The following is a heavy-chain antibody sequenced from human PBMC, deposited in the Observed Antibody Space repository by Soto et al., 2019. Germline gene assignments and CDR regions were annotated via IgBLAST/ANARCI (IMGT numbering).Heavy chain of an antibody. CDR2: IKQDGSEK. V-gene: IGHV3-7*03. CDR3: ARATRHDAFDI. CDR1: GFTFSSYW. Sequence: GGSLRLSCAASGFTFSSYWMSWVRQAPGKGMEWVANIKQDGSEKYYVDSVKGRFTISRDNAKNSLYLQMNSLRAEDTAVYYCARATRHDAFDIWGQGTMVTVSS. J-gene: IGHJ3*02.